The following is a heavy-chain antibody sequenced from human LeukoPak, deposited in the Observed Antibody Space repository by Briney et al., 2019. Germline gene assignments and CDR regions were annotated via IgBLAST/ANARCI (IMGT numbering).Heavy chain of an antibody. CDR2: INAGNGNT. V-gene: IGHV1-3*01. J-gene: IGHJ5*02. CDR1: GYTFTSYA. D-gene: IGHD3-10*01. Sequence: ASVKVSCKASGYTFTSYAMHWVRQAPGQRLEWMGWINAGNGNTKYSQKFQGRVTITRDTSASTAYMELSSLRSEDTAVYYCARDGDPLLWFGESPNNWFDPWGQGTLVTVSS. CDR3: ARDGDPLLWFGESPNNWFDP.